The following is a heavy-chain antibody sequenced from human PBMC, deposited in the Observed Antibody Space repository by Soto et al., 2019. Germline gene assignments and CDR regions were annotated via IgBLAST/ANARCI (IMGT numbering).Heavy chain of an antibody. CDR3: ASGFITIVRGVIIYYYYYGMDV. CDR2: INAGNGNT. V-gene: IGHV1-3*01. Sequence: GASVKVSCKASGYTFTSYAMHWVRQAPGQRLEWMGWINAGNGNTKYSQKFKGRVNITRDTSASTAYMDLSSLRSEDTAVYYCASGFITIVRGVIIYYYYYGMDVWGQGTTVTVSS. D-gene: IGHD3-10*01. J-gene: IGHJ6*02. CDR1: GYTFTSYA.